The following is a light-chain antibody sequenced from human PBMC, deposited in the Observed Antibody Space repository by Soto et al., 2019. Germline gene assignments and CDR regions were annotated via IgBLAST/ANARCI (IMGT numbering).Light chain of an antibody. CDR1: QSVNSN. V-gene: IGKV3-15*01. Sequence: EIVMTQSPATLSVSPGERATLSCRASQSVNSNLAWYQQKPGQAPRLLISGASTRATGIPARFSGGGSGTQFTLTINSLQSEDFAVYYCQQYHNWPRTFGQGTKVEIK. J-gene: IGKJ1*01. CDR2: GAS. CDR3: QQYHNWPRT.